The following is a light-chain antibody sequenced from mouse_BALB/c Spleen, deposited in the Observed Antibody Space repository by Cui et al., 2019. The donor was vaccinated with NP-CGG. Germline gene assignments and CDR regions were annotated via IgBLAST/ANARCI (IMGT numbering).Light chain of an antibody. CDR1: TGAVTTSNY. V-gene: IGLV1*01. Sequence: QDVVAQESSPTTSPGETVTLTCRSSTGAVTTSNYANWVQEKPDHLFTGLIGGTNNRAPGIPARFSGSLIGDKAALTITGTQTEDEAIYFCALWYSNHWVFGGGTKLNVL. J-gene: IGLJ1*01. CDR2: GTN. CDR3: ALWYSNHWV.